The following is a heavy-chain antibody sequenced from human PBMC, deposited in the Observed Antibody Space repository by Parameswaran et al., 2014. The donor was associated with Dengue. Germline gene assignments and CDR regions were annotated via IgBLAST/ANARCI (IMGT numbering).Heavy chain of an antibody. CDR3: ARATVTYYYYYYMDV. Sequence: WIRQPPGKGLEWVSYISSSGSTIYYADSVKGRFTISRDNAKNSLYLQMNSLRAEDTAVYYCARATVTYYYYYYMDVWGKGTTVTVSS. V-gene: IGHV3-11*01. D-gene: IGHD4-17*01. CDR2: ISSSGSTI. J-gene: IGHJ6*03.